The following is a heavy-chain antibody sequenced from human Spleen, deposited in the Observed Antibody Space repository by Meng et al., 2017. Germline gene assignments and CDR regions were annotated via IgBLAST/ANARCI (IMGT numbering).Heavy chain of an antibody. CDR1: GFTFSSYE. CDR3: ARADHWYDFWSGYYSQGHIDY. CDR2: ISSSGSTI. Sequence: GGSLRLSCAASGFTFSSYEMNWVRQAPGKGLEWVSYISSSGSTIYYADSVKGRFTISRDNAKNSLYLQMNSLRAEDTAVYYCARADHWYDFWSGYYSQGHIDYWGQGTLVTVSS. J-gene: IGHJ4*02. D-gene: IGHD3-3*01. V-gene: IGHV3-48*03.